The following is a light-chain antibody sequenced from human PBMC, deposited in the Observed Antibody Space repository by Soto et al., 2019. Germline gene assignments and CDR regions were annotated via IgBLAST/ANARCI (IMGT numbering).Light chain of an antibody. V-gene: IGKV1-33*01. CDR2: AAS. CDR3: QHYDGLTLFT. Sequence: DIQLTQSPSSLSATLRDRVTITCQASQDITAHVNWYRQKVGKAPELLIYAASILEPGVPSRFSGSGVGTDFTRTINSLQPEDVGTYYCQHYDGLTLFTFGHGTRV. J-gene: IGKJ3*01. CDR1: QDITAH.